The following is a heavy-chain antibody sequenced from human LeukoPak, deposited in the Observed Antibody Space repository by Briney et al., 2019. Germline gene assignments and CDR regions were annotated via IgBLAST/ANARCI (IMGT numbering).Heavy chain of an antibody. D-gene: IGHD3-22*01. Sequence: SETLSLTCAVYGGSFSGYYWSWIRQPPGKGLEWIGEINHSGSTNYNPSLKSRVTISVDTSKNQFSLKPSSVTAADTAVYYCARGYIRPHYYYDSSGSLPFDYWGQGTLVTVSS. CDR1: GGSFSGYY. CDR2: INHSGST. J-gene: IGHJ4*02. V-gene: IGHV4-34*01. CDR3: ARGYIRPHYYYDSSGSLPFDY.